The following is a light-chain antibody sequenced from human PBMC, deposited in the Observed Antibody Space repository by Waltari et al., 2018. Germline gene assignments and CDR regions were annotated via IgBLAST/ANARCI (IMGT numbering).Light chain of an antibody. J-gene: IGLJ1*01. CDR2: DNN. CDR3: GTWDTRLRADV. CDR1: SSNIGNNY. Sequence: QSVLTQPPSVSAAPGQRVTIPCSGSSSNIGNNYVCWYRLLPGTAPKLLIFDNNQRPSGIPDRFSGSKSGTSATLDITGLQTGDEADYYCGTWDTRLRADVFGAGTKVTVL. V-gene: IGLV1-51*01.